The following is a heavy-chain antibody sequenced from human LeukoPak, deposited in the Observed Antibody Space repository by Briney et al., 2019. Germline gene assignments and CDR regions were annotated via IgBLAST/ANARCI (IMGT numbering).Heavy chain of an antibody. CDR3: GRGEVGEFDH. V-gene: IGHV4-38-2*02. CDR2: ISHAGDT. CDR1: GYSLTRAYN. D-gene: IGHD1-26*01. Sequence: SETLSLTCTVSGYSLTRAYNWGWVRQSPGKGLEWIASISHAGDTYYNPSFKTRVTISADTSKNHFSLSLRSVTAPDTAVYFCGRGEVGEFDHWGKGTLVTVSS. J-gene: IGHJ4*02.